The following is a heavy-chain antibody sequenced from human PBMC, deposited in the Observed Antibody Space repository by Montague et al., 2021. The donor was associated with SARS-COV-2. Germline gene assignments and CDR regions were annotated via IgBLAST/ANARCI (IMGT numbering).Heavy chain of an antibody. V-gene: IGHV3-11*01. D-gene: IGHD5-12*01. CDR3: ARDQGGYGAFDI. Sequence: SLRLSCAASGFIFSDYYMTWIRQAPGKGLEWVSYISGSGSKTYYAESVKGRFTISRDTANNSVYLQMKFLGAEDTAVYYCARDQGGYGAFDIWGQGTMVTVSS. J-gene: IGHJ3*02. CDR2: ISGSGSKT. CDR1: GFIFSDYY.